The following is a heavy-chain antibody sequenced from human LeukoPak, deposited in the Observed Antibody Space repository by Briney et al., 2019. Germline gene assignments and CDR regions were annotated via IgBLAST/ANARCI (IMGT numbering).Heavy chain of an antibody. Sequence: GGSLRPSCAASGFTFSYAWMSWVRQAPGKGLEWVGRIKSKADGGTTDYAAPLEVRFTISRDDSKNTLYLQMSSLKTEDTAVYYCTTAHYFDSTYDYWGQGTLVTVSS. CDR2: IKSKADGGTT. D-gene: IGHD3-22*01. V-gene: IGHV3-15*01. CDR3: TTAHYFDSTYDY. CDR1: GFTFSYAW. J-gene: IGHJ4*02.